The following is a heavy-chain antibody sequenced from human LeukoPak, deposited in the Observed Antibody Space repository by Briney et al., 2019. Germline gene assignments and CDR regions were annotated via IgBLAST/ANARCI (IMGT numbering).Heavy chain of an antibody. CDR2: IYPGDSDT. CDR3: ARRITVVRGTGAFDI. D-gene: IGHD3-10*01. CDR1: GYSFTNHW. Sequence: GESLKISGKGSGYSFTNHWIGWVRQMPGKGLEWMGIIYPGDSDTRYSPSFQGQVTISADKSFSTAYLQWSSLKASDTAMYYCARRITVVRGTGAFDIWGQGTMVTVSS. V-gene: IGHV5-51*01. J-gene: IGHJ3*02.